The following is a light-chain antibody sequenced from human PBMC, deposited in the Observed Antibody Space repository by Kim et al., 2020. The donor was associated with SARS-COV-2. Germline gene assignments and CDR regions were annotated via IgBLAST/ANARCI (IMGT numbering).Light chain of an antibody. CDR3: AAWDDSLSVV. CDR2: RNN. Sequence: PGQWVTLSCSGSSPIMGSNYVCWYQQLPGTAPKLLIYRNNQRPSGVPDRFSGSKSGTSASLAISGLRSEDEADYYCAAWDDSLSVVFGGGTQLTVL. V-gene: IGLV1-47*01. J-gene: IGLJ2*01. CDR1: SPIMGSNY.